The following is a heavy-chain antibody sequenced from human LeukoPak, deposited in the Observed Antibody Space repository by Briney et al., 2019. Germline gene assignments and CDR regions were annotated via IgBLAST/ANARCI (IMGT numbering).Heavy chain of an antibody. CDR3: AKRELLLDDAFHI. J-gene: IGHJ3*02. V-gene: IGHV3-23*01. CDR1: GFTFSSSA. CDR2: VSGSGGST. D-gene: IGHD3-10*01. Sequence: GGSQRLSCAASGFTFSSSAMSSVRLAPRKGMEWHSAVSGSGGSTYYADSVKGRFTISRDNSKNTLYMQMNSLRAEDTAVYYCAKRELLLDDAFHIWGQGTMVTVSS.